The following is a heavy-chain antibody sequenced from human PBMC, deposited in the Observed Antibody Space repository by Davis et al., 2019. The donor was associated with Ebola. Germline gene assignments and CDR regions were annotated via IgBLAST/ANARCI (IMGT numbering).Heavy chain of an antibody. CDR1: GFTFSSYA. CDR3: ARVQLHIAVAGPFDY. CDR2: ISYDGSNK. J-gene: IGHJ4*02. D-gene: IGHD6-19*01. V-gene: IGHV3-30-3*01. Sequence: GGSLRLSCAASGFTFSSYAMHWVRQAPGKGLEWVAVISYDGSNKYYADSVKGRFTISRDNSKNTLYLQMNSLRAEDTAVYYCARVQLHIAVAGPFDYWGQGTLVTVSS.